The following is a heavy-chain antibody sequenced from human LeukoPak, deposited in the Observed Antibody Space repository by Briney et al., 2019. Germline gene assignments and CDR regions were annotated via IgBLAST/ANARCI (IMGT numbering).Heavy chain of an antibody. D-gene: IGHD2-2*01. CDR1: GFTFSSYA. CDR3: AKVETSGGANCYALDY. J-gene: IGHJ4*02. CDR2: ISGSDGST. Sequence: QPGGSLRLSCAASGFTFSSYAMTWVRQAPDKGLEWVSAISGSDGSTYYADSVKGRFTISRDDSQNTLYLQMNSLSAEDTAVYYCAKVETSGGANCYALDYWGQGTLVTVSS. V-gene: IGHV3-23*01.